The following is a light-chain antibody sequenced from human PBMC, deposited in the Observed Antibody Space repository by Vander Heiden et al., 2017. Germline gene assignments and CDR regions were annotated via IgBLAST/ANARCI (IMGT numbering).Light chain of an antibody. CDR2: AAS. V-gene: IGKV1-39*01. CDR3: QQSYSTPAHT. CDR1: QSISSY. Sequence: DIQMTQSPSSLSASVGDRVTITCRASQSISSYLNWYQQKPGKAPKLLIYAASSLQSGVPSRFSGSGSGTDFTLTISSRQPEDFATYYCQQSYSTPAHTFGQGTRLEIK. J-gene: IGKJ5*01.